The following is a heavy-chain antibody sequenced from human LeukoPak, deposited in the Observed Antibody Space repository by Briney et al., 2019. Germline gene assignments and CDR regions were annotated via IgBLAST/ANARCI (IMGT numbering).Heavy chain of an antibody. Sequence: GGSLRLSWAASGFTFSGYSMNWVRQAPGKGLEGVSSISSSSSYISYADSVKGRFTISRDNAKNSLYLQMNSLRAEDTAVYYCARVRGGPPIFDYWGQGTLVTVSS. CDR1: GFTFSGYS. CDR2: ISSSSSYI. D-gene: IGHD3-16*01. V-gene: IGHV3-21*01. J-gene: IGHJ4*02. CDR3: ARVRGGPPIFDY.